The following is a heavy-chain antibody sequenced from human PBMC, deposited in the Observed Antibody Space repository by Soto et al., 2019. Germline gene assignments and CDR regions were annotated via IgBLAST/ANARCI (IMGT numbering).Heavy chain of an antibody. J-gene: IGHJ4*02. CDR2: IKADGSVK. V-gene: IGHV3-7*05. Sequence: GGSLRLACAGSGFTFSTFWMTWVRQAPGKGLEWVANIKADGSVKNYAASLKGRFTISRDNSKNSVFLQLNSLRDEDTAVYYCSGSSGWINNNWGRGTQVTVSS. CDR1: GFTFSTFW. CDR3: SGSSGWINNN. D-gene: IGHD6-19*01.